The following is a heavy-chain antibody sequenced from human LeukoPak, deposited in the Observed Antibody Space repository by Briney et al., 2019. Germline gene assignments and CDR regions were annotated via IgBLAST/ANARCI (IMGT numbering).Heavy chain of an antibody. V-gene: IGHV6-1*01. Sequence: SQTLSLTCAISGDSVSSKNGAWNWIRQSPSRGLEWLGRTYYRSKWYDEYADSVKGRVTISPDTSKNQFSLHAYSVTPEDTAAYYCARGLGTSGWYTFDFWGQGTLVTVSS. J-gene: IGHJ5*01. CDR2: TYYRSKWYD. D-gene: IGHD6-19*01. CDR3: ARGLGTSGWYTFDF. CDR1: GDSVSSKNGA.